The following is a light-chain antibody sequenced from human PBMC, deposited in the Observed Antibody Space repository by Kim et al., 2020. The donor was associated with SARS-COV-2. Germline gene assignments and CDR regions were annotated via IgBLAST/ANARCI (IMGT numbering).Light chain of an antibody. CDR1: QSISSW. CDR2: KAS. CDR3: QQYDNYSWT. J-gene: IGKJ1*01. Sequence: ASVGDRVTITCRASQSISSWLAWYQQKPGKAPKLLIYKASSLKRGVPSRFSGSGSGTEFTLTISSLHPDDFATYYCQQYDNYSWTFGQGTKVDIK. V-gene: IGKV1-5*03.